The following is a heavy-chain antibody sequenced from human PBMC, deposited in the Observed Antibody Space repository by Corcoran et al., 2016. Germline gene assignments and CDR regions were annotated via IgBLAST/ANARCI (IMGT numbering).Heavy chain of an antibody. Sequence: EVQLVESGGGLVQPGGSLRLSCAASGFTFSSYSMNWVRQAPGKGLEWGSYISSSSSTIYYADSVRGRFTISRDNAKNSLYLQMNSLRAEDTAVYYCARENTVVWFDPWGQGTLVTVSS. J-gene: IGHJ5*02. D-gene: IGHD4-17*01. CDR2: ISSSSSTI. CDR1: GFTFSSYS. CDR3: ARENTVVWFDP. V-gene: IGHV3-48*04.